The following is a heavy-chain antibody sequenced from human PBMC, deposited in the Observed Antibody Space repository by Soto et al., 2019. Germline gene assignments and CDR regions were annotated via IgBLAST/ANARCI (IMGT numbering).Heavy chain of an antibody. Sequence: EVQLVESGGGLVKAGGSLRLSCSASGFTFSSYSMNWVRQAPGKGLEWVSSISSGRSYIYYADSVKGRFTISRDNAKNSLYLQKNSLRAEDTAVYYCARDHYDSSGFYNIFFYYYGLDVWGPGTTVTVS. D-gene: IGHD3-22*01. CDR2: ISSGRSYI. CDR1: GFTFSSYS. V-gene: IGHV3-21*01. CDR3: ARDHYDSSGFYNIFFYYYGLDV. J-gene: IGHJ6*02.